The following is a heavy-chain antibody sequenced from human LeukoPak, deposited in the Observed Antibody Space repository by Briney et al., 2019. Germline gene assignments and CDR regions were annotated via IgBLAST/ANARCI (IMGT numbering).Heavy chain of an antibody. D-gene: IGHD2-2*02. CDR2: IIPIFGTA. CDR3: ARETTPCRSSTSCYRY. V-gene: IGHV1-69*13. Sequence: ASVKVSCKASGGTFSSYAISWVRRAPGQGLEWMGGIIPIFGTANYAQKFQGRVTITADESTSTAYMELSSLRSEDTAVYYCARETTPCRSSTSCYRYWGQGTLVTVSS. CDR1: GGTFSSYA. J-gene: IGHJ4*02.